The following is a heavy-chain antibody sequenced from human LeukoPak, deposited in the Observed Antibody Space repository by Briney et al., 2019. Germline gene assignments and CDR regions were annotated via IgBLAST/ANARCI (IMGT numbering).Heavy chain of an antibody. V-gene: IGHV3-23*01. CDR2: VSGSGGST. D-gene: IGHD7-27*01. Sequence: GGSLRLSCAASGFTFSSYAMSWVRQAPGRGLEWVSTVSGSGGSTYYADSVKGRFTISRDNSKNTLYLQMNSLRAEDTAVYYCAKGSGLTGTFFDYWGQGTLVTVSS. CDR1: GFTFSSYA. J-gene: IGHJ4*02. CDR3: AKGSGLTGTFFDY.